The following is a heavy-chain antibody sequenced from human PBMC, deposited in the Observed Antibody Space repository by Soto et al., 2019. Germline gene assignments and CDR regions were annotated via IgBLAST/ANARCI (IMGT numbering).Heavy chain of an antibody. V-gene: IGHV4-34*01. Sequence: ETLSLTCAVYGGSFSGYYWSWIRQPPGKGLEWIGEINHSGSTNYNPSLKSRVTISVDTSKNQFSLKLSSVTAADTAVYYCARVGDXYYYMDVWGKGTTVTVSS. CDR2: INHSGST. CDR1: GGSFSGYY. J-gene: IGHJ6*03. CDR3: ARVGDXYYYMDV.